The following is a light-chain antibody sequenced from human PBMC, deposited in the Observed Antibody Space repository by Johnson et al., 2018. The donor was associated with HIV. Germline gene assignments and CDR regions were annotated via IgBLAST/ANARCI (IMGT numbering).Light chain of an antibody. CDR3: GTWDSSLSVYV. J-gene: IGLJ1*01. V-gene: IGLV1-51*01. Sequence: ILTQPPSVSAAPGQKVTISCSGSSSNIGNNYVSWYQQLPGTAPKLLVYDRTKRPSGIPDRFSGSKSGTSATLGIPGLPTGDEADYYCGTWDSSLSVYVFATGTKVTVL. CDR2: DRT. CDR1: SSNIGNNY.